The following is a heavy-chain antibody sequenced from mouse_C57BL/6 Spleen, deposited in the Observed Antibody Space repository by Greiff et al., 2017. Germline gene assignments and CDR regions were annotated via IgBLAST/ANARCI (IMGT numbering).Heavy chain of an antibody. V-gene: IGHV14-4*01. Sequence: EVMLVESGAELVRPGASVKLSCTASGFNIKDDYMHWVKQRPEQGLEWIGWIDPENGDTEYASKFQGKATITADTSSNTAYLQLSSLTSEDTAVYYCTNPYYYGSSPWFAYWGQGTLVTVSA. CDR1: GFNIKDDY. D-gene: IGHD1-1*01. CDR2: IDPENGDT. CDR3: TNPYYYGSSPWFAY. J-gene: IGHJ3*01.